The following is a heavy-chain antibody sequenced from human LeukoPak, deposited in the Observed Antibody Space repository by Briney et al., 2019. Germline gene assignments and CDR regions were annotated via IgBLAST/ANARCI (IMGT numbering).Heavy chain of an antibody. V-gene: IGHV4-59*01. CDR2: IYYSGST. J-gene: IGHJ6*02. Sequence: SETLSLTCTVSGGSISSYYWSWIRQPPGKGLEWIGYIYYSGSTNYNPSLKGRVTISVDTSKNQFSLKLSSVTAADTAVYYCAREAGRVVGAINYYYGMDVWGQGTTVTVSS. CDR1: GGSISSYY. CDR3: AREAGRVVGAINYYYGMDV. D-gene: IGHD1-26*01.